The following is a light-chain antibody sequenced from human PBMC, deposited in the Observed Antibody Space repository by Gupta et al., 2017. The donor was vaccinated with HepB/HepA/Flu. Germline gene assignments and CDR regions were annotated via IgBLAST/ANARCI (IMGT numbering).Light chain of an antibody. Sequence: EIVLTQSPATLSLSPGERATLSCRASQSVSSYLAWYQQKPGQAPRLLIYDASNSATGIPARFSGSGCGKDFTLTISSLEHEDFAVYYCQQHSNWPPWTFGQGTKVEIK. V-gene: IGKV3-11*01. J-gene: IGKJ1*01. CDR1: QSVSSY. CDR3: QQHSNWPPWT. CDR2: DAS.